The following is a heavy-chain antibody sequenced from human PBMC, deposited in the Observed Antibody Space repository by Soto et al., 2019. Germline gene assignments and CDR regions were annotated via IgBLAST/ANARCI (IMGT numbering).Heavy chain of an antibody. D-gene: IGHD1-1*01. Sequence: ASVKVSCKASGGTFSSYAISWVRQAPGQGLEWMGGIIPIFGTANYAQKFQGRVTITADESTSTAYMELSSLRSEDTAVYYCAREGPGYGQNGTTRLDAFDIWGQGTMVTVSS. J-gene: IGHJ3*02. CDR1: GGTFSSYA. CDR3: AREGPGYGQNGTTRLDAFDI. CDR2: IIPIFGTA. V-gene: IGHV1-69*13.